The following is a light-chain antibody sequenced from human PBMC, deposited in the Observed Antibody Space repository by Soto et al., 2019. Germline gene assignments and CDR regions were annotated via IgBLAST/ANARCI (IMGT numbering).Light chain of an antibody. CDR3: QKYNSPPRT. J-gene: IGKJ1*01. CDR1: QDIANF. Sequence: DIQMTQSPSSLSASVGDRVSITYRASQDIANFLAWYQHKAGKVPTLLIYAASTLQSGVPSRFSGSASGTDFTLTISSLQPEDVATYYCQKYNSPPRTFGQGTKVEV. CDR2: AAS. V-gene: IGKV1-27*01.